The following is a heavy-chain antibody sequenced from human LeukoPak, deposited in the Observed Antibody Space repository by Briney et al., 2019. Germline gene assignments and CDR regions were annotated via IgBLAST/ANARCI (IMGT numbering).Heavy chain of an antibody. CDR2: IYHSGST. CDR1: GGSISSGDHS. Sequence: PSETLSLTCAVSGGSISSGDHSWTWIRRPPGKGLEWIGYIYHSGSTFYNPSLKSRVTISVDRSKNQFSLKLSSVTAADTAVYYCARGDSVNESFDYWGQGTLVTVSS. J-gene: IGHJ4*02. V-gene: IGHV4-30-2*01. D-gene: IGHD1-1*01. CDR3: ARGDSVNESFDY.